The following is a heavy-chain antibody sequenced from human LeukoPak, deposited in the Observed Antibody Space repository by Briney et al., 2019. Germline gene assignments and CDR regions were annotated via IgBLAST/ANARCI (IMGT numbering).Heavy chain of an antibody. D-gene: IGHD4-17*01. V-gene: IGHV3-74*01. CDR1: GFTFSSYW. J-gene: IGHJ4*02. Sequence: PGGSLRLSCAASGFTFSSYWMHGVRQAPGKGRVGVSRINSDGSSTSYADSVKGRFTISRDNAKNTLYLQMNSLRAEDTAVYYCARDLYGDYDLDYWGQGTLVTVSS. CDR2: INSDGSST. CDR3: ARDLYGDYDLDY.